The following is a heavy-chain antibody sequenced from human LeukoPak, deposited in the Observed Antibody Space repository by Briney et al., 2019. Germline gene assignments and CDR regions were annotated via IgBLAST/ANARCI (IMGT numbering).Heavy chain of an antibody. CDR1: GGSIGSYY. D-gene: IGHD2-2*01. V-gene: IGHV4-59*01. CDR3: ARPHPYCSSTSCQSDY. Sequence: PSETLSLTCTVSGGSIGSYYWSWIRQTPRKGLEWIGYISYSGSTDYNPSLQSRVTISVDTSKNQFSLRLTSVTTADTGVYYCARPHPYCSSTSCQSDYWGQGTLVTVSS. CDR2: ISYSGST. J-gene: IGHJ4*02.